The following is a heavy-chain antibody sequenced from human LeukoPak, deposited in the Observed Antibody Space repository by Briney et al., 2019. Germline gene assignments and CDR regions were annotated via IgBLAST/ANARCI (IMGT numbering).Heavy chain of an antibody. J-gene: IGHJ3*02. V-gene: IGHV3-23*01. CDR1: GFIFNDYY. D-gene: IGHD3-22*01. CDR2: ISGSGGST. Sequence: PGGSLRLSCAASGFIFNDYYMTWIRQAPGKGLEWVSAISGSGGSTYYADSVKGRFTISRDNSKNTLYLQMNSLRAEDTAVYYCAKSYYYDSSGYYFPDAFDIWGQGTMVTVSS. CDR3: AKSYYYDSSGYYFPDAFDI.